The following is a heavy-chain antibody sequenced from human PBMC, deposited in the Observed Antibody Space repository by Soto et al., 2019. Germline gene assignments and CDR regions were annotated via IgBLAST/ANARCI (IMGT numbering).Heavy chain of an antibody. Sequence: GGSLRLSCAASGFTFSSYGMHWVRQAPGKGLEWVAVIWYDGSNKYYADSVKGRFTISRDNSKNTLYLQMNSLRAEDTAMYYCARARGDCSSTSCLYFDFWGQGTLVTVSS. CDR2: IWYDGSNK. D-gene: IGHD2-2*01. CDR1: GFTFSSYG. V-gene: IGHV3-33*08. CDR3: ARARGDCSSTSCLYFDF. J-gene: IGHJ4*02.